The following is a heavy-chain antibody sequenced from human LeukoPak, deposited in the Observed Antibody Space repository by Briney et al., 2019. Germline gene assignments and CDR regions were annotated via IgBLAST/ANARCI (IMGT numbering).Heavy chain of an antibody. Sequence: GGSLRLSCAASGFTFSSYAMSWVRQAPGKGLEWVSAISGSGGSTYYADSVKGRFTISRDNSKNTPYLQMNSLRAEDTAVYYCAKDRVPLAARPLHFDYWGQGTLVTVSS. V-gene: IGHV3-23*01. CDR3: AKDRVPLAARPLHFDY. J-gene: IGHJ4*02. CDR2: ISGSGGST. CDR1: GFTFSSYA. D-gene: IGHD6-6*01.